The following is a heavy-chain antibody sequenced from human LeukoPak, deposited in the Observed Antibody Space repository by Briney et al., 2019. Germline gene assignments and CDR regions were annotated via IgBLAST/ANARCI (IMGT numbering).Heavy chain of an antibody. Sequence: GRSLRLSCAASGFTFITYGMHWVRQAPGKGLEWVAIIWYDGSNKYYADSVKGRFTISRDNSKNTLYLQMNSLRAEDTAVYYCAKGRGYSYGPPGYDAFDIWGQGAMVTASS. J-gene: IGHJ3*02. D-gene: IGHD5-18*01. CDR2: IWYDGSNK. CDR1: GFTFITYG. CDR3: AKGRGYSYGPPGYDAFDI. V-gene: IGHV3-33*06.